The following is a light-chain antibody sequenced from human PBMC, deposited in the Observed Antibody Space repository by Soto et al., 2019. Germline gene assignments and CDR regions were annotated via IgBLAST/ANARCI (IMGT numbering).Light chain of an antibody. CDR3: SSFTISSSLVV. J-gene: IGLJ2*01. CDR2: EVS. V-gene: IGLV2-14*01. CDR1: SSDVGTYNY. Sequence: QSALTQPASVSGSPGQSITISCTGTSSDVGTYNYVSWYQQHPGKAPKLMILEVSHRPSGVSNRFSGSKSGNTASLTISGLQTEDEADYYCSSFTISSSLVVFGGGTKLTVL.